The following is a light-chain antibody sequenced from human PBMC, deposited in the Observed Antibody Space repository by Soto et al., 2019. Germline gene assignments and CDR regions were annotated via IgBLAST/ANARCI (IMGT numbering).Light chain of an antibody. V-gene: IGLV2-14*01. CDR2: EVS. J-gene: IGLJ1*01. CDR1: RSDVGGYNY. CDR3: NSYTSSSTYV. Sequence: QSALTQPASVSGSPGQSITISCTGTRSDVGGYNYVSWYQQHPGKAPKVMIYEVSNRPSGVSNRFSGSKSGNTASLTISGLQAEDEADYYCNSYTSSSTYVFGAGTKLTVL.